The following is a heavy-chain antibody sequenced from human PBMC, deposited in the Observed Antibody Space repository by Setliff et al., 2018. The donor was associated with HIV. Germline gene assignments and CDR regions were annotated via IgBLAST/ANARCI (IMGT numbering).Heavy chain of an antibody. CDR3: ATRPADSKWYGVFDY. V-gene: IGHV4-4*09. J-gene: IGHJ4*02. CDR2: IYTSGIT. Sequence: SETLSLTCTVSGGSISSHYWSWIRQSPGKGLEWIGYIYTSGITNYNPPLKSRVTISVDTSKNQFSLKLNSVTAADTAVYYCATRPADSKWYGVFDYWGQGTLVTVSS. CDR1: GGSISSHY. D-gene: IGHD6-13*01.